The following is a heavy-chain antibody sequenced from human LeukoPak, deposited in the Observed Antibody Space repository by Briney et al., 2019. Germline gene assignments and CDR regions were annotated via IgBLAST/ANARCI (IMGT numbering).Heavy chain of an antibody. CDR3: ARATDLFDY. Sequence: GRSLRLSCAASGFTYNIYAMHWVRQAPGKGLEWVALISYDASNKNYADSVKGRFTISRDNSKNTLYLQMNSLRAEDTAVYYCARATDLFDYWGQGTLVTVSS. CDR1: GFTYNIYA. J-gene: IGHJ4*02. D-gene: IGHD1-1*01. V-gene: IGHV3-30-3*01. CDR2: ISYDASNK.